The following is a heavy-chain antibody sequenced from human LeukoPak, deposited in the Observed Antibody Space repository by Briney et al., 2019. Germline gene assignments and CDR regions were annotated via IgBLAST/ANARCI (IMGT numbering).Heavy chain of an antibody. D-gene: IGHD5-18*01. J-gene: IGHJ4*02. CDR2: IIPIFGTA. Sequence: SVKVSCKASGGTFSSYAISWVRQAPGQGLEWMGGIIPIFGTANYAQKFQGRVTITADESMSTAYMELSSLRSEDTAVYYCARRLLQLWAQFDYWGQGTLVTVSS. CDR3: ARRLLQLWAQFDY. V-gene: IGHV1-69*13. CDR1: GGTFSSYA.